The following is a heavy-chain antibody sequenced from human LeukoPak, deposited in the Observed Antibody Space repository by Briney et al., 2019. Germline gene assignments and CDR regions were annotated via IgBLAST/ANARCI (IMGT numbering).Heavy chain of an antibody. CDR2: IYTSGST. CDR1: GGSISSGSYY. Sequence: SETLSLTCTVSGGSISSGSYYWSWIRQPAGKGLEWIGRIYTSGSTNYNPSLKSRVTISVDTSKNQFSLKLSSVTAADTAVYYCASSYCSSTSCYYYMDVWGKGTTVTVSS. CDR3: ASSYCSSTSCYYYMDV. D-gene: IGHD2-2*01. V-gene: IGHV4-61*02. J-gene: IGHJ6*03.